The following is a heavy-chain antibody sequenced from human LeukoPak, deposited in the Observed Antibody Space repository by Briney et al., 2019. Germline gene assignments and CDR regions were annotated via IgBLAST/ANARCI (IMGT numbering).Heavy chain of an antibody. J-gene: IGHJ6*02. D-gene: IGHD2-2*01. CDR3: VSQDVVVITAATYYYGMDV. V-gene: IGHV4-59*08. CDR2: IYYTGST. CDR1: GGSISSYY. Sequence: SETLSLTCTVSGGSISSYYWNWIRQPPGKGLEWIGYIYYTGSTNYRPSLKSRVTISVDTSRNQFSLKLSSVTAADTAVYYCVSQDVVVITAATYYYGMDVWGQGTTVTVSS.